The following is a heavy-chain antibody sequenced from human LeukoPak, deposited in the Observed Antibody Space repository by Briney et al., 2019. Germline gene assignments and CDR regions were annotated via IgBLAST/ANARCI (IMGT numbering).Heavy chain of an antibody. J-gene: IGHJ3*02. CDR3: AREYSGSYPNAFDI. CDR2: INPNSGGT. V-gene: IGHV1-2*04. Sequence: GASVKVSCKASGYTFTGYYMHWVRQAPGQGLEWMGWINPNSGGTNYAQKFQGWVTMTRDTSISTAYMELSRLRSDDTAVYYCAREYSGSYPNAFDIWGQGTMVTVSS. D-gene: IGHD1-26*01. CDR1: GYTFTGYY.